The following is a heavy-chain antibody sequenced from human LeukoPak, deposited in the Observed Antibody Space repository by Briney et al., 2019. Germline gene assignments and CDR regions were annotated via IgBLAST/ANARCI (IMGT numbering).Heavy chain of an antibody. CDR2: IDNGGSGT. J-gene: IGHJ6*03. Sequence: PGGSLRPSCAASGFTFSGYWMHWVRQVPEKGLVLVSRIDNGGSGTTYADSVKGRFTVSRDNAKNTLYLQMNSLRAEDTAIYYCARGGGWDTIFRVVQYMDVWGKGTTVTVSS. CDR1: GFTFSGYW. V-gene: IGHV3-74*01. CDR3: ARGGGWDTIFRVVQYMDV. D-gene: IGHD3-3*01.